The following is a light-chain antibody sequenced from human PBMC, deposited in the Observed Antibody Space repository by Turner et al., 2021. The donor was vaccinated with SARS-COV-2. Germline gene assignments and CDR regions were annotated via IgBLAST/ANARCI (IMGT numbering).Light chain of an antibody. V-gene: IGKV3-20*01. CDR3: QQYGSSPLT. CDR2: GAS. J-gene: IGKJ4*01. CDR1: QSISSNY. Sequence: EIVLTQSPGTLSLSPGERATLSCRTSQSISSNYLAWYQQNPGQAPRLLIYGASSRATGIPDRFSGSGSGTDFTLTISSLEPEDFAVYYCQQYGSSPLTFGGGTKVEIK.